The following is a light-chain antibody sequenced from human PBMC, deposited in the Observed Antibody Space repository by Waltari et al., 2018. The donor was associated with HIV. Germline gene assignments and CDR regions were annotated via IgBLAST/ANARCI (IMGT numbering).Light chain of an antibody. CDR1: QNIGDR. CDR3: QQYLDWPPWT. Sequence: EILMTQSPATLSVSPGERATLSCRAGQNIGDRLAWYQQKPGQAPRLLNYGASSRNPGIPARFIGRGSGTEFTLIISRLQSEDVAVYYCQQYLDWPPWTFGQGTKVEI. J-gene: IGKJ1*01. V-gene: IGKV3D-15*01. CDR2: GAS.